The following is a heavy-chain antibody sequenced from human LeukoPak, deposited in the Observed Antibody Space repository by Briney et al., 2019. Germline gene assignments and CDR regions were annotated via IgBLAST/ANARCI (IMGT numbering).Heavy chain of an antibody. Sequence: PSETLSLTCTVSGYSISSGYYWGWIRQPPGKGLEWIGSIYYSGSTYYNPSLKSRVTISVDTSKNQFSLKLSSVTAADTAVYYCARDPFYDYVWGSFPRGGFDYWGQGTLVTVSS. D-gene: IGHD3-16*01. CDR1: GYSISSGYY. J-gene: IGHJ4*02. CDR2: IYYSGST. CDR3: ARDPFYDYVWGSFPRGGFDY. V-gene: IGHV4-38-2*02.